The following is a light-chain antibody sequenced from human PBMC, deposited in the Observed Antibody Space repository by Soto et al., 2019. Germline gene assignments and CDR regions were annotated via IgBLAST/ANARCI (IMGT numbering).Light chain of an antibody. V-gene: IGKV3-20*01. Sequence: EVVLTQSPGTLSLSPWERVTIFCRASQTVTNDYLAWYQQKDGQAPRLLIYDASTRATGVPDGFSGSGSGPEYTLTITRLEPEDFAVYSCQQYGFSPISFGQGTRLEI. J-gene: IGKJ5*01. CDR3: QQYGFSPIS. CDR1: QTVTNDY. CDR2: DAS.